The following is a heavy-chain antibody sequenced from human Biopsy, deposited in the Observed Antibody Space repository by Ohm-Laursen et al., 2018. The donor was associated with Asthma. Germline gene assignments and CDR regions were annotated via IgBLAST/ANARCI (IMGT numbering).Heavy chain of an antibody. CDR2: ISYDGSSI. CDR3: AREGVAGTHIED. J-gene: IGHJ4*02. D-gene: IGHD6-19*01. V-gene: IGHV3-30-3*01. CDR1: RFTYE. Sequence: SLRLSCSASRFTYEMHWVRQAPGKGLEWVAVISYDGSSIYYADSVKGRFTISRDNSKNTLSLQMNSLTAEDTAVYYCAREGVAGTHIEDWGQGALVTVSS.